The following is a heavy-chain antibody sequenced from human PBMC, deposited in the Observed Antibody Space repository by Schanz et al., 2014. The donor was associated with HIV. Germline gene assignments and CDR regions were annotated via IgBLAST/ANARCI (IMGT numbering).Heavy chain of an antibody. CDR3: ARGGYYSANEVGFDH. CDR1: GFTLSSYS. V-gene: IGHV3-48*02. CDR2: MSYSSSAM. J-gene: IGHJ4*02. D-gene: IGHD4-4*01. Sequence: VQLVESGGGLVQPGGSLRLSCVASGFTLSSYSMNWVRQAPGKGLECVSYMSYSSSAMYYADSVKGRFTISRDKAKNSLYLQMNSLRDEDTAIYYCARGGYYSANEVGFDHWGRGTLVTVSS.